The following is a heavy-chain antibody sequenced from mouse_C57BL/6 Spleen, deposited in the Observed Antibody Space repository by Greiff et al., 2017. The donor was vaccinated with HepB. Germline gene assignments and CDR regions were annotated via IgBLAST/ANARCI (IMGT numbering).Heavy chain of an antibody. J-gene: IGHJ2*01. CDR3: ARSEGLGLDY. CDR2: IHPNSGST. CDR1: GYTFTSYW. D-gene: IGHD3-3*01. Sequence: VKLQQPGAELVKPGASVKLSCKASGYTFTSYWMHWVKQRPGQGLEWIGMIHPNSGSTNYNEKFKSKATLTVDKSSSTAYMQLSSLTSEDSAVYYCARSEGLGLDYWGQGTTLTVSS. V-gene: IGHV1-64*01.